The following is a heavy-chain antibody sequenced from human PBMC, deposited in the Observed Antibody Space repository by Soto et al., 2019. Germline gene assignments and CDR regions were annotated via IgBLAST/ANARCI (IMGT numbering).Heavy chain of an antibody. Sequence: PGGSLRLSCAASGFTFSSYGMHWVRQAPGKGLEWVAVIWYDGSNKYYADSVKGRFTISRDNSKNTLYLQMNSLRAEDTAVYYCARGGREGSGSYYSYYYYYYMDVWGKGTTVTVSS. V-gene: IGHV3-33*01. CDR1: GFTFSSYG. CDR3: ARGGREGSGSYYSYYYYYYMDV. D-gene: IGHD3-10*01. J-gene: IGHJ6*03. CDR2: IWYDGSNK.